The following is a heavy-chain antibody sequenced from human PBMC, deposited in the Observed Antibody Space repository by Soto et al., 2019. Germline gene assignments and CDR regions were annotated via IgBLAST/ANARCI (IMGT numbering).Heavy chain of an antibody. V-gene: IGHV4-30-4*01. CDR3: ARGELELPSDY. J-gene: IGHJ4*02. D-gene: IGHD1-7*01. CDR1: GGSISSGDYY. CDR2: IYYSGST. Sequence: PSETLSLTCTVSGGSISSGDYYWSWIRQPPGKGLEWIGYIYYSGSTYYNPSLKSRVTISVDTSKNQFSLKLSSVTAADTAVYYCARGELELPSDYWGQGTLVTVSS.